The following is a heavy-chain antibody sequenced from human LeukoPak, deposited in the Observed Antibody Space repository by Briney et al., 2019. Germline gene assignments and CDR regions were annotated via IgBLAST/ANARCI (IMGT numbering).Heavy chain of an antibody. D-gene: IGHD2-2*02. CDR1: GFTFSSYS. CDR2: ISSSSSSYI. V-gene: IGHV3-21*01. Sequence: NPGGSLRLSCAASGFTFSSYSMNWVRQAPGKGLEWVSSISSSSSSYIYYADSVKGRFTISRDNAKNSLYLQMNSLRAEDTAVYYCARDLGIVVVPAAIDFDYWGQGTLVTVSS. CDR3: ARDLGIVVVPAAIDFDY. J-gene: IGHJ4*02.